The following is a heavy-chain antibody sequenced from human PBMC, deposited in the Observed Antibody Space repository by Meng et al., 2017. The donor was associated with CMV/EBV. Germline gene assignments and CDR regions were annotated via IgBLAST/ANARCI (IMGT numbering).Heavy chain of an antibody. V-gene: IGHV4-39*07. J-gene: IGHJ6*02. CDR1: GGSISSSSYY. Sequence: SETLSLTCTVSGGSISSSSYYWGWIRQPPGKGLEWIGSIYYSGSTYYNPSLKSRVTISVDTSKNQFSLKLSSVTAADTAVYYCARSNGRNCSSTSCYYYYYYGMDVWGQGTTVTVSS. CDR2: IYYSGST. D-gene: IGHD2-2*01. CDR3: ARSNGRNCSSTSCYYYYYYGMDV.